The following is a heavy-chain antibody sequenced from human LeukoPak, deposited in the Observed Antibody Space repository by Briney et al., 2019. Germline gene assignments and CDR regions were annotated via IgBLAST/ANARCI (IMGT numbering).Heavy chain of an antibody. CDR2: INTKTGNP. V-gene: IGHV7-4-1*02. J-gene: IGHJ4*02. Sequence: ASVKVSCKASEYTFTSYSMNWVRQAPGQGLEWMGWINTKTGNPAYAQGFTGRFVFSLDTSVSTAYLQISSLKVEDTAVYYCAQDASTDVFNYWGQGTLVTVSS. CDR3: AQDASTDVFNY. D-gene: IGHD4-17*01. CDR1: EYTFTSYS.